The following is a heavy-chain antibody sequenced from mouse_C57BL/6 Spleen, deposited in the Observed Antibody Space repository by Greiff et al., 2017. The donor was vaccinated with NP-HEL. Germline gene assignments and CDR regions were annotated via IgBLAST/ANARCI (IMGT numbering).Heavy chain of an antibody. V-gene: IGHV1-66*01. D-gene: IGHD2-1*01. CDR2: IYPGSGNT. J-gene: IGHJ1*03. Sequence: QVQLKHSGPELVKPGASVKISCKASGYSFTSYYIHWVKQRPGQGLEWIGWIYPGSGNTKYNEKFKGKATLTADTSSSTAYMQLSSLTSEDSAVYYCARWGGNWGYFDVWGTGTTVTVSS. CDR3: ARWGGNWGYFDV. CDR1: GYSFTSYY.